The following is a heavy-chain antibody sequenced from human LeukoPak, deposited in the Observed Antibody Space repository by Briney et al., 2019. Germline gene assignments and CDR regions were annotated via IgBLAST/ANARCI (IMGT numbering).Heavy chain of an antibody. D-gene: IGHD1-1*01. J-gene: IGHJ4*02. CDR3: ARGGGSLNY. CDR2: ISSSGTYM. V-gene: IGHV3-21*06. Sequence: PGESLRLSCAASGFSFSASSMNWVRQAPGKGLEWVSPISSSGTYMFYVDSLKGRFTISRDNANNSLYLQMNNLRAEDTAVYYCARGGGSLNYWGQGILVTVSS. CDR1: GFSFSASS.